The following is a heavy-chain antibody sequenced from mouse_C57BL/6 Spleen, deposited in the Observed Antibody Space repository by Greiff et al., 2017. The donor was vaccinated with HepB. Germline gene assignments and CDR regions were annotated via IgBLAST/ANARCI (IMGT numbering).Heavy chain of an antibody. D-gene: IGHD4-1*01. CDR1: GYTFTSYW. CDR3: SSGDWGERFAY. J-gene: IGHJ3*01. V-gene: IGHV1-52*01. Sequence: VQLQQSGAELVRPGSSVKLSCKASGYTFTSYWMHWVKQRPIQGLEWIGNIDPSDSETHYNEKFKEKATLTVYKSATTAYMQLSILTSGDAAVYYCSSGDWGERFAYWGQGTLVTVSA. CDR2: IDPSDSET.